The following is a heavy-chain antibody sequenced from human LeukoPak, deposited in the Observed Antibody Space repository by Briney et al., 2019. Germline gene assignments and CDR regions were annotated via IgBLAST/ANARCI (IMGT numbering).Heavy chain of an antibody. D-gene: IGHD3-3*01. CDR1: GGTFSSYA. J-gene: IGHJ5*02. V-gene: IGHV1-69*05. CDR3: ATQSITIFGVVINSWFDP. CDR2: IIPIFGTA. Sequence: ASVKVSCKASGGTFSSYAISWVRQAPGQGLEWMGGIIPIFGTANYAQKFQGRVTITTDESTSTAYMELSSLRSEDTAVYYCATQSITIFGVVINSWFDPWGQRTLVTVSS.